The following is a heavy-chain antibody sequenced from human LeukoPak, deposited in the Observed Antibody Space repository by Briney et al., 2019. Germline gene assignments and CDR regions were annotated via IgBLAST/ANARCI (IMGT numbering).Heavy chain of an antibody. D-gene: IGHD6-13*01. CDR2: IYYSGST. Sequence: SETLSLTCTVSGASISSYYWSWIRQPPGKGLEWIGYIYYSGSTNYNPSLKSRVTISVDTSKNQFSLKLSSVTAADTALYYCARSRGYFEYWGRGTLGTVSS. CDR3: ARSRGYFEY. J-gene: IGHJ4*02. V-gene: IGHV4-59*01. CDR1: GASISSYY.